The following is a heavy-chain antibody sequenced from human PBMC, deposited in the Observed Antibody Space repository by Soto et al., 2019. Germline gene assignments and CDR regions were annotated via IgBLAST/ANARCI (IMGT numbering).Heavy chain of an antibody. Sequence: VQLVESGGGVVQPGRSLRLSCAASGFTFSSYAMHWVRQAPGKGLEWVAVISYDGSNKYYADSVKGRFTISRDNSKNTLYLQMNSLRAEDTAVYYCARASESGSYYYYYGMDVWGQGTTVTVSS. D-gene: IGHD1-26*01. CDR3: ARASESGSYYYYYGMDV. CDR1: GFTFSSYA. V-gene: IGHV3-30*14. CDR2: ISYDGSNK. J-gene: IGHJ6*02.